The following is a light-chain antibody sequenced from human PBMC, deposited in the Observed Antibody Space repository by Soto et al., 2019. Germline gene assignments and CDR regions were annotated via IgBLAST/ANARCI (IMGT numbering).Light chain of an antibody. J-gene: IGKJ4*01. CDR1: QSVLYSSNNKNY. CDR3: QQYYSTPLT. CDR2: WAS. V-gene: IGKV4-1*01. Sequence: EIVMTQSPDSLAVSLGERATINCKSSQSVLYSSNNKNYLAWYQQKPGQPPKLLIYWASTRESGVPDRFSGNGSGTDFTLTISSLQAEDVAVYYCQQYYSTPLTFGGGTKVDSK.